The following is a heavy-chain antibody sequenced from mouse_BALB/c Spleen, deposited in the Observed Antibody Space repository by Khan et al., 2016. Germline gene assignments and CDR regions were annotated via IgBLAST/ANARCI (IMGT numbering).Heavy chain of an antibody. CDR2: IRLKSNNYAT. Sequence: EVKLEVSGGGLVQPGGSMKLSCVASGFTFSNYWMNWVRQSPAKGLEWVAEIRLKSNNYATHYAESVKGRLTISRDDSKSSVYLQMNNLRAEDTGIYYCTTGFAYWGQGTLVTVSA. J-gene: IGHJ3*01. CDR1: GFTFSNYW. V-gene: IGHV6-6*02. CDR3: TTGFAY.